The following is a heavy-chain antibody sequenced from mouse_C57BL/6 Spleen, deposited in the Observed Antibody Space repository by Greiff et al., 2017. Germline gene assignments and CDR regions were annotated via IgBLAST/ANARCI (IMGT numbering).Heavy chain of an antibody. Sequence: QVQLQQPGAELVRPGSSVKLSCKASGYTFTSYWMHWVKQRPIQGLEWIGNIDPSDSETHYNQKFKDKATVTVDKSSSTAYMQLSSLTSEDSAVYYCARRITTVVADYDAMDYWGQGTSVTVSS. J-gene: IGHJ4*01. V-gene: IGHV1-52*01. CDR3: ARRITTVVADYDAMDY. CDR1: GYTFTSYW. CDR2: IDPSDSET. D-gene: IGHD1-1*01.